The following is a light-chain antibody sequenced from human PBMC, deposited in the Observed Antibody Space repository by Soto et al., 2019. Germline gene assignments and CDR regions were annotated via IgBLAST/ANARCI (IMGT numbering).Light chain of an antibody. Sequence: DIQLTQSPSFLSASVGDRVTIPCRASQGISSDLAWYQQNPGKAPKLLIYAASTLQNGVPSTFSGSGSGTEFTLTITSLQPEDFAAYYCQQLYTYPLTFGGGTKVDIK. CDR1: QGISSD. V-gene: IGKV1-9*01. J-gene: IGKJ4*01. CDR2: AAS. CDR3: QQLYTYPLT.